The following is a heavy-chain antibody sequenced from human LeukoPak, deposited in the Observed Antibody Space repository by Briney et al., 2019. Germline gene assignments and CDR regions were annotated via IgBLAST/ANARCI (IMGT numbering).Heavy chain of an antibody. D-gene: IGHD3-10*01. Sequence: ASVKVSCKASGYTFTSYGISWVRQAPGQGLEWMGWISAYNGNTNYAQKLQGRVTMTTDTSTSTAYMELRSLRSDGTAVYYCAREGNYYGLGSYAVYYYYYYGMDVWGQGTTVTVSS. CDR3: AREGNYYGLGSYAVYYYYYYGMDV. J-gene: IGHJ6*02. CDR1: GYTFTSYG. V-gene: IGHV1-18*01. CDR2: ISAYNGNT.